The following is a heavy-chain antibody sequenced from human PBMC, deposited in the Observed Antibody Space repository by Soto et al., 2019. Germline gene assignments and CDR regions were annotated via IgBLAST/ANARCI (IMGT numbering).Heavy chain of an antibody. CDR3: ARVGYYSGSYQQDYYFDY. V-gene: IGHV3-33*01. J-gene: IGHJ4*02. D-gene: IGHD1-26*01. Sequence: ESGGGVVQPGRSLRLSCAASGFTFSSYGMHWVRQAPGKGLEWVAVIWYDGSNKYYADSVKGRFTISRDNSKNTLYLQMNSLRAEDTAVYYCARVGYYSGSYQQDYYFDYWGQGTLVTVSS. CDR1: GFTFSSYG. CDR2: IWYDGSNK.